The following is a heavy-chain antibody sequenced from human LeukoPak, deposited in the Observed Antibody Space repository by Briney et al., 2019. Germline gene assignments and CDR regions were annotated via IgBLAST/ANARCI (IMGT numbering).Heavy chain of an antibody. D-gene: IGHD3-10*01. CDR2: INHSGST. Sequence: SETLSLTCAVYGGSFSGYYWSWIRQPPGKGLEWIGEINHSGSTNYNPSLKSRVTISEDMSINQFSLKLSSVTAADTAVYYCARLSGSFDLWGQGTLVTVSS. CDR1: GGSFSGYY. J-gene: IGHJ4*02. V-gene: IGHV4-34*01. CDR3: ARLSGSFDL.